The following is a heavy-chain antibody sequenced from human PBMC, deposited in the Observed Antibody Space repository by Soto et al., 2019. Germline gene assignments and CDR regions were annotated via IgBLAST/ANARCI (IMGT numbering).Heavy chain of an antibody. CDR3: AREVYNWNYYYGMDV. Sequence: WETLSLTCTVSGGSISSYYWSWIRQPAGKGLEWIGRIYTSGSTNYNPSLKSRVTMSVDTSKNQFSLKLSSVTAADTAVYYCAREVYNWNYYYGMDVWGQGTTVTVSS. CDR1: GGSISSYY. CDR2: IYTSGST. D-gene: IGHD1-20*01. J-gene: IGHJ6*02. V-gene: IGHV4-4*07.